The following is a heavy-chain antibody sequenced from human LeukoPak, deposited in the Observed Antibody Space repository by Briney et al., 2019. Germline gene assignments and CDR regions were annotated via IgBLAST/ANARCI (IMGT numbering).Heavy chain of an antibody. CDR3: ARANDWNDHGAFDI. D-gene: IGHD1-1*01. Sequence: SETLSLTCTVSGGSISSYYWSWIRQPPGKGLEWIGYIYYSGSTNYNPSLKSRVTISVDKSKNQFSLKLSSVTAADTAVYYCARANDWNDHGAFDIWGRGTMVTVSS. CDR2: IYYSGST. J-gene: IGHJ3*02. CDR1: GGSISSYY. V-gene: IGHV4-59*01.